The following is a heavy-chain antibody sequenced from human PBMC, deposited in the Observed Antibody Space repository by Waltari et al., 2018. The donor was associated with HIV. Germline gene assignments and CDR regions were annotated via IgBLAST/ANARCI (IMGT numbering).Heavy chain of an antibody. Sequence: QVQLQESGPGLVKPSETLSLTCTVSGGSISSYYWSWIRQPPGKGLEWIGYIYYSGSTNYNPSLKSRVTISVDTSKNQFSLKLSSVTAADTAVYYCARDRSGYSYGFSVLGRRYGMDVWGQGTTVTVSS. V-gene: IGHV4-59*01. CDR3: ARDRSGYSYGFSVLGRRYGMDV. CDR2: IYYSGST. D-gene: IGHD5-18*01. J-gene: IGHJ6*02. CDR1: GGSISSYY.